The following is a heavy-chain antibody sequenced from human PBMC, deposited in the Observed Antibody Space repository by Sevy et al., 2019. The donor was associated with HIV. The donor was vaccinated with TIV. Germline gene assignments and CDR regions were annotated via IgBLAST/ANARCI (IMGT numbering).Heavy chain of an antibody. CDR2: ISSGSSYI. V-gene: IGHV3-21*04. J-gene: IGHJ4*02. D-gene: IGHD3-10*01. CDR1: GFTFSNYF. Sequence: GGSLRLSCAASGFTFSNYFMNCVRQAPGKGLEWVSSISSGSSYIFYADSLKGRFTISRDNAKNSLYLHMNSLRAEDTAVYYCPRGDYYSSLYYFDYWGPGTVVLVSS. CDR3: PRGDYYSSLYYFDY.